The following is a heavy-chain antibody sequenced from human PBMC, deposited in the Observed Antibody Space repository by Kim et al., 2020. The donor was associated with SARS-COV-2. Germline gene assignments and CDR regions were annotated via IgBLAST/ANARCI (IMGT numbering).Heavy chain of an antibody. D-gene: IGHD3-10*01. CDR2: ISGSGGST. CDR3: AIWFGDPQTSY. V-gene: IGHV3-23*01. J-gene: IGHJ4*02. Sequence: GGSLRLSCAASGFTFSSYAMSWVRQAPGKGLEWVSAISGSGGSTYYSDSVKGRFTISRDNSKNTLYLQMNSLRAEDTAVYYCAIWFGDPQTSYWGQGTLVTVSS. CDR1: GFTFSSYA.